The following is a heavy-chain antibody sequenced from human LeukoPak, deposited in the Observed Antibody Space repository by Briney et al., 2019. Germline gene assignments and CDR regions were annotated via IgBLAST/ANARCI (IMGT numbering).Heavy chain of an antibody. J-gene: IGHJ4*02. Sequence: SQTLSLTCAISGDSVSSNSAAWNWIRQSPSRGLEWLGRTYYRSKWYNDYAVSVKSRITINPDTSKNQFSLQLNSVTPEDTAVYYCARRGSESGYCSSTSCYPFDYWGQGTLVTVSS. D-gene: IGHD2-2*01. CDR3: ARRGSESGYCSSTSCYPFDY. CDR1: GDSVSSNSAA. CDR2: TYYRSKWYN. V-gene: IGHV6-1*01.